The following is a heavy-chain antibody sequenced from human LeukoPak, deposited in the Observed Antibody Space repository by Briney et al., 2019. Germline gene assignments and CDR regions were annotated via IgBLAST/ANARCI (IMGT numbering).Heavy chain of an antibody. V-gene: IGHV3-7*01. J-gene: IGHJ4*02. D-gene: IGHD3/OR15-3a*01. CDR1: GFTFSSYW. CDR3: ARDKGGLVPFDY. CDR2: IRQGGSEK. Sequence: GGSLRLSCAASGFTFSSYWMSWVRQAPGKGLEWVANIRQGGSEKDYGDSVRGRFTIARDDAKNSLFLQMNSLRAEDTAVYFCARDKGGLVPFDYWAREPWSPSPQ.